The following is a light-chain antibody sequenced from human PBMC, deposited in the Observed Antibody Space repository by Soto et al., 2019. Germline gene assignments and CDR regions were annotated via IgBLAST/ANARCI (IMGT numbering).Light chain of an antibody. J-gene: IGKJ1*01. CDR1: DSLVYSDGNTY. V-gene: IGKV2-30*01. CDR3: MQGAHWPPA. CDR2: KVS. Sequence: DVVMTQSPLSLPVARGQPASICCQSGDSLVYSDGNTYLNWFKQRRGQSPRXLSYKVSNRDSGVPDRFRGNGSGTDFTLQISRVQAEDVGVYYCMQGAHWPPAFGQGTKVDIK.